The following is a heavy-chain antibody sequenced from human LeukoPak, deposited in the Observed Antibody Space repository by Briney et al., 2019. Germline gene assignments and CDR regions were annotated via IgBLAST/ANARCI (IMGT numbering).Heavy chain of an antibody. CDR3: ARLVEEMATIRGVYYFDY. J-gene: IGHJ4*02. CDR2: IYPGDSDT. Sequence: GESLKISCKGSGYSFTSYWIGWVRQMPGKGLEWMGIIYPGDSDTRYSPSFQGQVTISADKSISTAYLQWSSLKASDTAMYYCARLVEEMATIRGVYYFDYWGQGTLVTVSS. CDR1: GYSFTSYW. D-gene: IGHD5-24*01. V-gene: IGHV5-51*01.